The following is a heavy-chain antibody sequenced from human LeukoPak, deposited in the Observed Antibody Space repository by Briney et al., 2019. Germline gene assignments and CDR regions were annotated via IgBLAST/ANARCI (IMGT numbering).Heavy chain of an antibody. D-gene: IGHD2-15*01. CDR1: GYSFTNYW. J-gene: IGHJ5*02. CDR3: ARQEYCSGGSCYTWFDP. V-gene: IGHV5-51*01. CDR2: VYPGDSET. Sequence: GESLKISCKGSGYSFTNYWIGWVRQMPGKGLEWMGIVYPGDSETRYSPSFQGQVTISADKSISTVYLQWSSLKASDTAMYYCARQEYCSGGSCYTWFDPWGQGTLVTVSS.